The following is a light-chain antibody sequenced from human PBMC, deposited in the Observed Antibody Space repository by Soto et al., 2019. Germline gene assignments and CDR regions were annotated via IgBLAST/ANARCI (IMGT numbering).Light chain of an antibody. CDR1: QSVSRY. Sequence: EIVLTQSPVTLSLSPGERATLSCRARQSVSRYLAWYQQKPGQAPRLLIYDASFRATGIPARFRGSGSGTDFTLTIDSLEPEDFAVYFCQQRTSWLGTFGQGTKVEI. CDR2: DAS. V-gene: IGKV3-11*01. J-gene: IGKJ1*01. CDR3: QQRTSWLGT.